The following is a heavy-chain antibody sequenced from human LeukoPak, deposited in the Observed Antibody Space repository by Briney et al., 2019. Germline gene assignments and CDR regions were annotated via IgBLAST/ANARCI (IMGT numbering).Heavy chain of an antibody. D-gene: IGHD3/OR15-3a*01. CDR2: IYYSGST. J-gene: IGHJ4*02. CDR3: ARQTGSGLFILP. Sequence: SETLSLTCTVSGGSISSSSYYWGWIRQPPGKGLEWIGSIYYSGSTYYNASLKSQVSISIDSSKNQFSLKLTSVTAADTAVYYCARQTGSGLFILPGGQGTLVTVSS. CDR1: GGSISSSSYY. V-gene: IGHV4-39*01.